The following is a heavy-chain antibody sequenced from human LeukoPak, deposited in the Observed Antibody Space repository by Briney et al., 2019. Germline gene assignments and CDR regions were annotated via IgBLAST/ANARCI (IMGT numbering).Heavy chain of an antibody. D-gene: IGHD5-18*01. Sequence: SETLSLTCTVSGGSLSSSSYYWGWIRQPPGKGLEWIGSVYYSGSSYYTPSLKSRVSISLDTSKNHFSLKLSSVTAADTAVYYCGRQSGYGYYYFDYWGQGTLVTVSS. CDR2: VYYSGSS. V-gene: IGHV4-39*01. J-gene: IGHJ4*02. CDR1: GGSLSSSSYY. CDR3: GRQSGYGYYYFDY.